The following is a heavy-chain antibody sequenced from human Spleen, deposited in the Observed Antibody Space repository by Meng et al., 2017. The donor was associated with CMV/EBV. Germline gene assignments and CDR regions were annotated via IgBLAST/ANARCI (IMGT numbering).Heavy chain of an antibody. CDR1: GYTFTSYG. CDR2: ISAYNINT. Sequence: ASVKVSCKASGYTFTSYGINWVRQAPGQGLEWMGRISAYNINTNYAPKFQGRVTMTTDTSTSTAYMELSRLRSDDTAVYYCARGPMIVVVITQNWFDPWGQGTLVTVSS. D-gene: IGHD3-22*01. CDR3: ARGPMIVVVITQNWFDP. J-gene: IGHJ5*02. V-gene: IGHV1-18*01.